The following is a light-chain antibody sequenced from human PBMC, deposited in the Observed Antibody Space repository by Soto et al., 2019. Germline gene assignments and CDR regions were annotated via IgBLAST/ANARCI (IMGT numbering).Light chain of an antibody. V-gene: IGLV2-8*01. J-gene: IGLJ1*01. CDR3: GSYAGGNTFV. CDR1: SSDVGDYDF. Sequence: QSVLTQPPSASGSPGQSVTISCTGTSSDVGDYDFVSWYQQHPGKAPKLMIYEVTKRPSGVPDRFSGSRSGTTASLTVSGLQAEDEADYYCGSYAGGNTFVFGTGTKLTVL. CDR2: EVT.